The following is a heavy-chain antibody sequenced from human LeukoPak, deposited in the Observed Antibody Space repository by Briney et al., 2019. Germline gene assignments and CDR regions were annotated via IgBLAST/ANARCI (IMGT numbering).Heavy chain of an antibody. Sequence: GGSLRLSCAASGFTFGNYGMSWVRQAPGKGLEWVSGINWNGGSTGYADSVKGRFTISRDNAKNSLYLQMNSLRAEDTAVYYCAELGITMIGGVWGKGTTVTISS. CDR1: GFTFGNYG. CDR2: INWNGGST. V-gene: IGHV3-20*04. J-gene: IGHJ6*04. CDR3: AELGITMIGGV. D-gene: IGHD3-10*02.